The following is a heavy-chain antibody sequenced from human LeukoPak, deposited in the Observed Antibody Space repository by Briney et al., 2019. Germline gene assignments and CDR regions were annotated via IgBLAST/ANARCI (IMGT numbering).Heavy chain of an antibody. Sequence: GGSLRLSCTASGFTFGEHVVSWVRQAPGKGLEWVGLIRSRTFRGTTESAASVEGRFTFSRDDSKSIAYLQMNSLKTEDTAVYYCTREDLYYYYMDVWGKGTTVTVSS. V-gene: IGHV3-49*04. CDR1: GFTFGEHV. J-gene: IGHJ6*03. CDR2: IRSRTFRGTT. CDR3: TREDLYYYYMDV.